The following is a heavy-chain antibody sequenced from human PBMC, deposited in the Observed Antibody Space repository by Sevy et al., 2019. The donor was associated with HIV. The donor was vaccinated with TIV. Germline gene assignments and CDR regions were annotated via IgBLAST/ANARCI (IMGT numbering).Heavy chain of an antibody. D-gene: IGHD1-26*01. J-gene: IGHJ5*02. Sequence: SETLSLTCTVSGGSIISYWSWIRQPPGKGLEWIGYIYYSGATNYNPSPKSRVTISLDTSKNRFSLNLSSVTAAETAVYYCARDSGAPQNWFDPWGQGTLVTVSS. CDR2: IYYSGAT. CDR3: ARDSGAPQNWFDP. V-gene: IGHV4-59*01. CDR1: GGSIISY.